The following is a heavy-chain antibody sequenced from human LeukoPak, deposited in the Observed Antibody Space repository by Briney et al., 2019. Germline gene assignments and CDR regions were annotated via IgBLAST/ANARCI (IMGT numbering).Heavy chain of an antibody. CDR1: GFTFSSYG. CDR3: AKDYGGNLDY. J-gene: IGHJ4*02. CDR2: ISYDGSNK. V-gene: IGHV3-30*18. D-gene: IGHD4-23*01. Sequence: PGRSLRLSCAASGFTFSSYGMHWVRQAPGKGLEWVAVISYDGSNKYYADSVKGRFTISRDNSKNTLYLQMSSLRAEDTAVYYCAKDYGGNLDYWGQGTLVTVSS.